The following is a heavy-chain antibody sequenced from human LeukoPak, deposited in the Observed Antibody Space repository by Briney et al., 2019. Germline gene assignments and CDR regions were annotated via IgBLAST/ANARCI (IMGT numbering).Heavy chain of an antibody. V-gene: IGHV3-23*01. CDR2: ISGSGGST. CDR3: ATRANSDGYNLGY. J-gene: IGHJ4*02. CDR1: GFTFSSYA. Sequence: GGSLRLSCAASGFTFSSYAMSWVRQAPGKGLEWVSAISGSGGSTYYADSVKGRFTISRDNSKNTLYLQMNSLGAEDTAVYYCATRANSDGYNLGYWGQGTLVTVSS. D-gene: IGHD5-24*01.